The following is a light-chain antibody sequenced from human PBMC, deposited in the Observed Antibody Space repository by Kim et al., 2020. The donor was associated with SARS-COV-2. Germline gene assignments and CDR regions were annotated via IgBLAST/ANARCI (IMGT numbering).Light chain of an antibody. J-gene: IGKJ1*01. V-gene: IGKV2-30*01. CDR3: IQETHWPPT. CDR2: KVS. Sequence: DVVMTQSPLSLPVTLGQPAAISCRSSQSLGYIDGNTYLNWFQQRPGQSPRRLIYKVSNRDSGVPDRFSGSGSGTDFTLRISRVEGEDVGVYYCIQETHWPPTFGQGTKVDIK. CDR1: QSLGYIDGNTY.